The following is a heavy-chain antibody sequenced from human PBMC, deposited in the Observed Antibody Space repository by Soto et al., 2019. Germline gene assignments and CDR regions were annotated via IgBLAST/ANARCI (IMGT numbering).Heavy chain of an antibody. V-gene: IGHV4-61*01. CDR3: AVQYYDILTGPFDY. CDR2: IYYSGST. CDR1: GGSVSSGSYY. Sequence: QVQLQESGPGLVKPSETLSLTCTVSGGSVSSGSYYWSWIRQPPGKGLEWIGYIYYSGSTNYNPPLKSRVTISVDTSKNQFSLKLSSVTAADTAVYYCAVQYYDILTGPFDYWGQGTLVTVSS. J-gene: IGHJ4*02. D-gene: IGHD3-9*01.